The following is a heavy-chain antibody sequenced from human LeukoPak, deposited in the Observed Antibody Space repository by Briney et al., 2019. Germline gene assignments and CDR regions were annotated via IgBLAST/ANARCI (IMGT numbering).Heavy chain of an antibody. V-gene: IGHV1-3*01. CDR2: INAGNGNT. CDR3: ARAATLVDTAMVLY. J-gene: IGHJ4*02. Sequence: ASVKVSCKASGYTFTSYAMHWVRQAPGQRLEWMGWINAGNGNTKYSQKFQGRVTITRDTSASTAYMELSSLRSEVTAVYYCARAATLVDTAMVLYWGQGTLVTVSS. D-gene: IGHD5-18*01. CDR1: GYTFTSYA.